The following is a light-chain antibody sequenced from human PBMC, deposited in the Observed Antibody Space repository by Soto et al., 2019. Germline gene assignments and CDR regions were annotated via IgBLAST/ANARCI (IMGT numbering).Light chain of an antibody. CDR2: GAS. J-gene: IGKJ5*01. CDR3: QQYNNWPTIT. V-gene: IGKV3-15*01. Sequence: EIVMTQSPATLSVSPGERATLSCRASQSVSRNLAWYQQKPGQAPRLIXYGASTRANGIPARFSGSGSGTELTLTISSLQSEDFAVYDCQQYNNWPTITFGQGTRLEIK. CDR1: QSVSRN.